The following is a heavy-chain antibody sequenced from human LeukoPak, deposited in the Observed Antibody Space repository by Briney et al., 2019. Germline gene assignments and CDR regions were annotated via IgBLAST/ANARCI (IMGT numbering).Heavy chain of an antibody. CDR3: AKDYYYDPVDAFDV. J-gene: IGHJ3*01. V-gene: IGHV3-23*01. Sequence: GGSLRLSCAASGVTLSSYAMSWARQAPGKGLEWVSCISASYGSTYYADSVKGRFTISRDNSKNTLYLQMNSLRAEDTAVYYCAKDYYYDPVDAFDVWGQGTMVSVSS. CDR1: GVTLSSYA. CDR2: ISASYGST. D-gene: IGHD3-22*01.